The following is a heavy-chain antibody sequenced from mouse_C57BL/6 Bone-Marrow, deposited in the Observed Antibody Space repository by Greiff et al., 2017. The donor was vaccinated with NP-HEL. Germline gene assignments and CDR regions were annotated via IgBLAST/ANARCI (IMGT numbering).Heavy chain of an antibody. CDR2: IYPRSGNT. CDR1: GYTFTSYG. V-gene: IGHV1-81*01. CDR3: ARSLYYYGSSPWFAY. Sequence: QVQLQQSGAELARPGASVKLSCKASGYTFTSYGISWVKQRTGQGLEWIGEIYPRSGNTYYNEKFKGKATLTADKSSSTAYMELRSLTSEDSAVYFCARSLYYYGSSPWFAYWGQGTLVTVSA. J-gene: IGHJ3*01. D-gene: IGHD1-1*01.